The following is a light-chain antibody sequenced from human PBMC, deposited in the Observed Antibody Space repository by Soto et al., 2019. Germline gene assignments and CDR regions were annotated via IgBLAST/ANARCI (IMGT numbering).Light chain of an antibody. J-gene: IGKJ1*01. CDR3: LQDINYPWT. V-gene: IGKV1-6*01. CDR1: QGNVNA. CDR2: GAS. Sequence: AIQMTQSPSSLSSSVVVRVTISCRPSQGNVNALGWYQQKPGTPPKVLIYGASNLQSGVPPRFSGSGSGTDFTLAISSLQPEDSATYYCLQDINYPWTFGQGTKVDIK.